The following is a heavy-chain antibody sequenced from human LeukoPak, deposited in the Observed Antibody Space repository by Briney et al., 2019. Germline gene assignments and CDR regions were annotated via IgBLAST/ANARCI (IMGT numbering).Heavy chain of an antibody. V-gene: IGHV3-30*04. CDR1: GFTFSTYA. CDR2: ITSDGSKK. Sequence: GGSLRLSCAASGFTFSTYALHWIRQAPGKGLEWVAAITSDGSKKYYADSVKGRFTISRDNSKNTLYLQMNSLRAEDTAVYYCAKDRENSGWKRRFDYWGQGTLVTVSS. D-gene: IGHD6-19*01. CDR3: AKDRENSGWKRRFDY. J-gene: IGHJ4*02.